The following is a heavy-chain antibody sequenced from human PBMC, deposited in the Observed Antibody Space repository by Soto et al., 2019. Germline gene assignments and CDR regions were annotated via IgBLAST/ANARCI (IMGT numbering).Heavy chain of an antibody. J-gene: IGHJ3*02. CDR3: ARRNQYGDYDAFDI. D-gene: IGHD4-17*01. V-gene: IGHV4-4*07. Sequence: ETLSLTCTVPGGSISSYYWSWIRQPAGKGLEWIGRIYTSGSTNYNPSLKSRVTMSVDTSKNQFSLKLSSVTAADTAVYYCARRNQYGDYDAFDIWGQGTMVTVSS. CDR1: GGSISSYY. CDR2: IYTSGST.